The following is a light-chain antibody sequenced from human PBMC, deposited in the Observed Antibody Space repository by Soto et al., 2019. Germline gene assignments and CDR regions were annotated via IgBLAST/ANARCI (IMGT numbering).Light chain of an antibody. CDR3: QQYSTYSRYT. CDR2: ETS. CDR1: QNINKW. Sequence: DIQVTQSPSTLSASVGDRVTITCRASQNINKWMDWYQQEPGKAPKLLIYETSVLQSGVPSRFSGSGSETEFTLTISSLQPDDFATYYCQQYSTYSRYTFGQGTRLEIK. V-gene: IGKV1-5*03. J-gene: IGKJ2*01.